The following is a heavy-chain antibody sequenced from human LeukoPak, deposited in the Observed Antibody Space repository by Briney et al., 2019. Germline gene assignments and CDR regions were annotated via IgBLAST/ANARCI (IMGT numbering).Heavy chain of an antibody. Sequence: GGSLRPSCAASGFTFGNYGMHWVRQAPGKGLEWVAVISYDESDKYYADSVKGRFTISRDNSKNTLYLQMNSLRPEDTAVYYCAKGVVAATNAAYYGMDVWGQGTTVTVSS. CDR3: AKGVVAATNAAYYGMDV. J-gene: IGHJ6*02. CDR1: GFTFGNYG. V-gene: IGHV3-30*18. D-gene: IGHD2-15*01. CDR2: ISYDESDK.